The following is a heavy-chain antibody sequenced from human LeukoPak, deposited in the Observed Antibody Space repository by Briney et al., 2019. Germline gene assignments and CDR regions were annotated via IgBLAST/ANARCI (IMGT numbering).Heavy chain of an antibody. Sequence: ASVKVSCKASGYTFTSYYMHWVRQAPGQGLEWMGIINPSGGSTSYAQKFQGRVTMTRDTSISTAYMELSRLRSDDTAVYYCATDLSSGSYYQDYYFDYWGQGTLVTVSS. J-gene: IGHJ4*02. D-gene: IGHD3-10*01. V-gene: IGHV1-46*01. CDR3: ATDLSSGSYYQDYYFDY. CDR2: INPSGGST. CDR1: GYTFTSYY.